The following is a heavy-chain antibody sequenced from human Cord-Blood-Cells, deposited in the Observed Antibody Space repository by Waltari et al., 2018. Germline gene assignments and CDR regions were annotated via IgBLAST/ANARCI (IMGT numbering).Heavy chain of an antibody. Sequence: QVQLVQSGAEVKKPGSSVKVSCKASGGTFSSYAISWVRQAPGHGLAWMGGIIPIFGTANYAQKFQGRVTITADKSTSTAYMELSSLRSEDTAVYYCARWRLGYCSGGSCYETPSFDYWGQGTLVTVSS. CDR2: IIPIFGTA. CDR1: GGTFSSYA. D-gene: IGHD2-15*01. CDR3: ARWRLGYCSGGSCYETPSFDY. V-gene: IGHV1-69*06. J-gene: IGHJ4*02.